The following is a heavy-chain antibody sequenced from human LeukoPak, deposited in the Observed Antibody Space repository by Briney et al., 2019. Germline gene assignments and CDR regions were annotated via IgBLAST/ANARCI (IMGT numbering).Heavy chain of an antibody. CDR3: AKALLTYYYDSSGYDDAFDI. Sequence: PGGSLRLSCAASGFTFSSYAMSWVRQAPGKGLEWVSAISGSGGSTYYADSVKGRFTISRDNSKNTLYLQMNSLRAEDTAVYYCAKALLTYYYDSSGYDDAFDIWGQGTMVTVSS. D-gene: IGHD3-22*01. CDR1: GFTFSSYA. J-gene: IGHJ3*02. CDR2: ISGSGGST. V-gene: IGHV3-23*01.